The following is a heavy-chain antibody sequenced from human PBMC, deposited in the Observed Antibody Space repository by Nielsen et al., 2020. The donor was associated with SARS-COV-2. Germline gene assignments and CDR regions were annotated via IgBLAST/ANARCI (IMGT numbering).Heavy chain of an antibody. CDR1: GFSISSYG. CDR3: AKDSEVAGYDH. CDR2: IRNRGGRT. J-gene: IGHJ4*02. D-gene: IGHD6-19*01. Sequence: GESLKISCAASGFSISSYGMSGVRQVSGKVREGLSEIRNRGGRTRYADSVKGRFTISRDSSKNTLYLQMNSLRVDDTAVYYCAKDSEVAGYDHWGQGTLVTVSS. V-gene: IGHV3-23*01.